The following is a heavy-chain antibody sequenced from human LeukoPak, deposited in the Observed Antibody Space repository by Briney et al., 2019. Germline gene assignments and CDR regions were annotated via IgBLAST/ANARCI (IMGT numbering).Heavy chain of an antibody. V-gene: IGHV3-15*07. D-gene: IGHD3-16*01. CDR1: GFIFNEAW. J-gene: IGHJ4*02. CDR2: IKRNADGGTT. Sequence: GGSLRLSCAASGFIFNEAWMNWVRQAPAKGLEWVGRIKRNADGGTTDYAAPVKGRFTVSRDGSKNTLYLQMDSLKTEDTAVYYCTTGLKYEDCVWDGYWGQGTLVTVSS. CDR3: TTGLKYEDCVWDGY.